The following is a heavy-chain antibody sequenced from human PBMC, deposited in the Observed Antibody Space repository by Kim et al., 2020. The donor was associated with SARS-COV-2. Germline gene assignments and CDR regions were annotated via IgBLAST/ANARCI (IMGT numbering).Heavy chain of an antibody. CDR1: GFTFSTFG. CDR3: AKGRNPGFYHSGLDV. Sequence: GGSLRLSCAASGFTFSTFGMHWVRQAPGKGLEWVAVTSYDRDINYYADSVKGRFTVSRDNSDNILYLHMNSLRDDDTAVYYCAKGRNPGFYHSGLDVWV. CDR2: TSYDRDIN. J-gene: IGHJ6*02. V-gene: IGHV3-30*18.